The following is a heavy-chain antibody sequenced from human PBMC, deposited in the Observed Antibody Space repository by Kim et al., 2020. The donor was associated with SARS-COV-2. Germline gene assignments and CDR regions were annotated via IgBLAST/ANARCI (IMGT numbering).Heavy chain of an antibody. J-gene: IGHJ6*02. Sequence: GGSLRLSCAASGFTFSSYSMNWFRQAPGKGLEWVSYISSSSSTIYYADSVKGRFTISRDNAKNSLYLQMNSLRAEDTAVYYCARDRKARRGLMVYYYYGMDVWGQGTTVTVSS. CDR3: ARDRKARRGLMVYYYYGMDV. CDR2: ISSSSSTI. V-gene: IGHV3-48*04. D-gene: IGHD6-6*01. CDR1: GFTFSSYS.